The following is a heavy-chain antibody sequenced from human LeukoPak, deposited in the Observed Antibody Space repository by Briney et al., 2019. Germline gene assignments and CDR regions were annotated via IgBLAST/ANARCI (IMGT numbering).Heavy chain of an antibody. J-gene: IGHJ5*02. CDR1: GFTFSSYA. D-gene: IGHD4-23*01. Sequence: GGSLRLSCAASGFTFSSYAMHWVRQAPGKGLEWVAVISYDGSNKYYADSVKGRFTISRDNSKNTLYLQMNSLRAEDTAVYYCARDISPIRAGVTLDPWGQGTLVTVS. V-gene: IGHV3-30-3*01. CDR2: ISYDGSNK. CDR3: ARDISPIRAGVTLDP.